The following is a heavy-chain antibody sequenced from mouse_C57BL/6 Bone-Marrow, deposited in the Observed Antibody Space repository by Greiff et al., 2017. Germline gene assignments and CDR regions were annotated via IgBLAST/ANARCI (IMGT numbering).Heavy chain of an antibody. CDR2: IRSKSNNYAT. J-gene: IGHJ4*01. D-gene: IGHD2-1*01. CDR3: VRHEGYYDYYAMDY. Sequence: EVKLQESGGGLVQPKGSLKLSCAASGFSFNTYAMNWVRQAPGKGLEWVARIRSKSNNYATYYADSVKDRFTISRDDSESMLYLQMNNLKTEDTAMYYCVRHEGYYDYYAMDYWGQGTSVTVSS. V-gene: IGHV10-1*01. CDR1: GFSFNTYA.